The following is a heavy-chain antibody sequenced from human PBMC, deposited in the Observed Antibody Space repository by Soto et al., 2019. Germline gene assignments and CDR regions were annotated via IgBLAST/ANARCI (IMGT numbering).Heavy chain of an antibody. V-gene: IGHV6-1*01. CDR1: GDSVFSNTAA. CDR3: ARDEGTYSAYVYFDH. Sequence: SQTLSLTFAISGDSVFSNTAAWNWIRQSPSRGLEWLGRTYYRSKWYNDYAASVKSRITINPDTSTNQLSLQLNSVTPEDTAVYYCARDEGTYSAYVYFDHWGQGTVVTVSS. CDR2: TYYRSKWYN. J-gene: IGHJ4*02. D-gene: IGHD5-12*01.